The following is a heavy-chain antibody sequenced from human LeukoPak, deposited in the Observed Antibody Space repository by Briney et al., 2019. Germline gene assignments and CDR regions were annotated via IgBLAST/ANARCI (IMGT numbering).Heavy chain of an antibody. J-gene: IGHJ6*03. V-gene: IGHV3-20*04. CDR2: IKWNGGST. CDR3: AKSRNFYYYFMEV. CDR1: GFTFDDYG. Sequence: RTGGSLRLSCVVSGFTFDDYGMSWVRQAPGKGLEWVSSIKWNGGSTGYADSVKGRFTISRDNAKNSLYLQMNSLRAEDTALYYCAKSRNFYYYFMEVSGRGTKVTISS.